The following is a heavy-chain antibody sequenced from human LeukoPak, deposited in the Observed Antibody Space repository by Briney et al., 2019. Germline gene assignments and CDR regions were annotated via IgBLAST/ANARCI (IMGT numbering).Heavy chain of an antibody. CDR1: GGTFSSYA. Sequence: SVKVSCKASGGTFSSYAISWVRQAPGQGLEWMGRIIPILGIANYAQKFQGRVTITADKSTSTAYMELSSLRSEDTAVYYCARSGDEDTAMSIDYWGQGILVTVSS. J-gene: IGHJ4*02. CDR2: IIPILGIA. CDR3: ARSGDEDTAMSIDY. D-gene: IGHD5-18*01. V-gene: IGHV1-69*04.